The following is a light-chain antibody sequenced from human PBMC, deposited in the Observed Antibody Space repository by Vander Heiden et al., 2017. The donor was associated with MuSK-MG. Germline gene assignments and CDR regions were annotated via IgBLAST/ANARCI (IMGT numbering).Light chain of an antibody. V-gene: IGLV2-8*01. Sequence: QSPMTQPTPGSGSPGPPATLSGAGTRRDVGGYNYVSWYQQHPGKAPKLMIYEVSKRPSGVPARFSGSKSGNTASLTVTVLQAEDEADYYCSSYAGSNNYVFGTGTKVTVL. CDR2: EVS. CDR3: SSYAGSNNYV. J-gene: IGLJ1*01. CDR1: RRDVGGYNY.